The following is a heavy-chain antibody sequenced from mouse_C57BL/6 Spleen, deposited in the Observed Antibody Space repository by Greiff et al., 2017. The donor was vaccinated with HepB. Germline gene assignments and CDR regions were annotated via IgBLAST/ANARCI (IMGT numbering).Heavy chain of an antibody. CDR3: ARGYYGSSYYWYFDV. J-gene: IGHJ1*03. CDR2: IYPGDGDT. D-gene: IGHD1-1*01. V-gene: IGHV1-80*01. CDR1: GYAFSSYW. Sequence: VQLQQSGAELVKPGASVKISCKASGYAFSSYWMNWVKQRPGKGLEWIGQIYPGDGDTNYNGKFKGKATLTADKSSSTAYMQLSSLTSEDSAVYVCARGYYGSSYYWYFDVWGTGTTVTVSS.